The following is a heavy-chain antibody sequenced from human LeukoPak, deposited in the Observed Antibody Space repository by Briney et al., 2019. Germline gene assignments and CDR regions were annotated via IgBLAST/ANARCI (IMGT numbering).Heavy chain of an antibody. CDR2: IYSGGST. CDR3: ARDPDGDLYFDY. D-gene: IGHD4-17*01. Sequence: GGSLRLFCAASGFTVSSNYMSWGRQAPGKGLEWVSVIYSGGSTYYADSVKGRFTISRDNSKNTLYLQMNSLRAEDTAVYYCARDPDGDLYFDYWGQGTLVTVSS. J-gene: IGHJ4*02. V-gene: IGHV3-53*01. CDR1: GFTVSSNY.